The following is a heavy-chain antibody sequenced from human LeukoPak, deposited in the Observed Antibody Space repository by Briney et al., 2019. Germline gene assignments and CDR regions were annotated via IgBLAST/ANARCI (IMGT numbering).Heavy chain of an antibody. CDR2: IYASGSA. J-gene: IGHJ4*02. V-gene: IGHV4-4*07. D-gene: IGHD1-26*01. CDR1: GASIRRYY. CDR3: STDREVGRLAPAPTGDY. Sequence: PSETLSLTCSVSGASIRRYYWSWIRQSPGKGLEWIGRIYASGSANYNPSLQSRVTMSIDTSKNQISLKFSSVTAADTAIYYCSTDREVGRLAPAPTGDYWGQGTLVTVPS.